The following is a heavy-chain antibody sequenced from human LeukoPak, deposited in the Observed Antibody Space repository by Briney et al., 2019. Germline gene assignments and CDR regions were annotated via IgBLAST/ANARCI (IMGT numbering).Heavy chain of an antibody. CDR3: ARDGQYSSGWYFYFDY. CDR1: GFTVSSNY. J-gene: IGHJ4*02. D-gene: IGHD6-19*01. Sequence: GGSLRLSCAASGFTVSSNYMSWVRQAPGKGLEWVSVIYSGGSTYYADSVKGRFTISRDNSKNTLYLQMNSLRAEDTAVYYCARDGQYSSGWYFYFDYWGQGTLVTVSS. CDR2: IYSGGST. V-gene: IGHV3-66*01.